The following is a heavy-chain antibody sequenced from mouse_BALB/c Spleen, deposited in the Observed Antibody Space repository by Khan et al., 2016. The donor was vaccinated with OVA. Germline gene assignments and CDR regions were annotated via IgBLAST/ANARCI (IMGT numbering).Heavy chain of an antibody. J-gene: IGHJ1*01. CDR2: IHPSDSET. D-gene: IGHD2-14*01. CDR3: ARGTTASYWYFDV. Sequence: QVQLQQPGAELVRPGASVKLSCKASGYSFTSYWMNWVKQRPGQGLEWIGLIHPSDSETRCNQKFKDKATLNVDKSSRTDYMQLISLTSEDAAVDYCARGTTASYWYFDVWCAGTTVTVSS. V-gene: IGHV1-74*01. CDR1: GYSFTSYW.